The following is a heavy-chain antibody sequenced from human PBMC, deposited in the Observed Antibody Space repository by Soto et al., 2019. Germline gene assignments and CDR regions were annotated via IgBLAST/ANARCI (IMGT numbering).Heavy chain of an antibody. CDR2: ISPDGRTT. Sequence: LRLSCAASGFSFSHYWMHWVRQAPGKGLVWVSRISPDGRTTTYAGSVKGRFTISRDNAKSTLYLQMNSLTVEDGAVYYCADSWLPTSYWGPGTLVTVSS. CDR3: ADSWLPTSY. J-gene: IGHJ4*02. V-gene: IGHV3-74*01. CDR1: GFSFSHYW. D-gene: IGHD3-10*01.